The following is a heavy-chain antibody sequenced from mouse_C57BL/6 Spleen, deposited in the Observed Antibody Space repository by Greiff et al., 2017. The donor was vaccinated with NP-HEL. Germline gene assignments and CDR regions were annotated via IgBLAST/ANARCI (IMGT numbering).Heavy chain of an antibody. V-gene: IGHV2-6*01. CDR2: IWGVGST. CDR3: ARTNYYGSSNYAMDY. D-gene: IGHD1-1*01. Sequence: QVQLKQSGPGLVAPSQSLSITCTVSGFSLTSYGVDWVRQSPGKGLEWLGVIWGVGSTNYNSALKSRLSISKDNSKSQVFLKMNSLQTDDTAMYYCARTNYYGSSNYAMDYWGQGTSVTVSS. J-gene: IGHJ4*01. CDR1: GFSLTSYG.